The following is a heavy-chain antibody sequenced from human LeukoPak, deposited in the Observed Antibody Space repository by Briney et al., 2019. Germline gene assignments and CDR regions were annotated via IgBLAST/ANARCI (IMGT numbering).Heavy chain of an antibody. CDR3: AKGENYYDSSGYDY. CDR2: ISYDGSNK. D-gene: IGHD3-22*01. J-gene: IGHJ4*02. V-gene: IGHV3-30*18. Sequence: GGSLRLSCAASGFTFSSYGMHWVRQAPGKGLEWVAVISYDGSNKYYADSVKGRFTISRDNSKNTLYLQMNSLRAEDTAVYYCAKGENYYDSSGYDYWGQGTLVTVSS. CDR1: GFTFSSYG.